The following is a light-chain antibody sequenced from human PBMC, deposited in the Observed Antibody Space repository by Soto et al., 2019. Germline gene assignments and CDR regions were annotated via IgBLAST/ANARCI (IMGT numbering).Light chain of an antibody. CDR3: QQGSNSPVT. V-gene: IGKV3-11*01. CDR1: QSVSSY. J-gene: IGKJ1*01. Sequence: EIVLTQSPDILSLSPGERATLSCRASQSVSSYLACYQQKPGQAPRLLIYDASNRATGIPARFSGSESGTDFTLTISSLEPEDFAVYYCQQGSNSPVTFGQGTRVEIK. CDR2: DAS.